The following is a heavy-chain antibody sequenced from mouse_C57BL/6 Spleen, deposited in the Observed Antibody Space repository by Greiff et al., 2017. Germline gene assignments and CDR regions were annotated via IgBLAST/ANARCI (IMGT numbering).Heavy chain of an antibody. V-gene: IGHV7-3*01. CDR2: IRNKANGYTT. CDR3: ARSPHYYDYDGDYFDY. CDR1: GFTFTDYY. J-gene: IGHJ2*01. D-gene: IGHD2-4*01. Sequence: DVMLVESGGGLVQPGGSLSLSCAASGFTFTDYYMSWVRQPPGKALEWLGFIRNKANGYTTEYSASVKGRFTISRDNSQSILYLQMNALRAEDSATYYCARSPHYYDYDGDYFDYWGQGTTLTVSS.